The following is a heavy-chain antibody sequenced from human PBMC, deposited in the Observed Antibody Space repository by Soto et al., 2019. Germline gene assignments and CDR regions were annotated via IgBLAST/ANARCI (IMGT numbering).Heavy chain of an antibody. CDR3: ARGSGTPYTLFAS. V-gene: IGHV3-33*01. CDR1: GFTFSGYG. D-gene: IGHD1-26*01. CDR2: IWSDGSNK. Sequence: QVQLVESGGGVVQPGRSLRLSCAASGFTFSGYGMQWVRQSPGKGLEWVALIWSDGSNKYYADSVKGRFTISRDNSKNTLYLQMNSLRAEDTAVYYCARGSGTPYTLFASWGHGTLVTVSS. J-gene: IGHJ5*01.